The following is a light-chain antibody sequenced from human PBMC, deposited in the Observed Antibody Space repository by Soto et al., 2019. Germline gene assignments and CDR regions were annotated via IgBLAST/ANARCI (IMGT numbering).Light chain of an antibody. CDR3: AAWDGSLNAVM. V-gene: IGLV1-44*01. J-gene: IGLJ3*02. CDR2: GSD. Sequence: QSVLTQPPSASGTPGQRVTISCSGSSSNIGSNSVNWHQYLPGTAPKLLIYGSDQRPSGVADRFSGAKSGTSVSLAISGLESEDEADYYCAAWDGSLNAVMFGGGTKVTVL. CDR1: SSNIGSNS.